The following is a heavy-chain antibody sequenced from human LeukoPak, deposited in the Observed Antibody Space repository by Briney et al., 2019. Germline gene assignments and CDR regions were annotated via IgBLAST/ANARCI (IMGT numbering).Heavy chain of an antibody. CDR2: ISHDGSNK. J-gene: IGHJ4*02. Sequence: GGSLRLSCAASGFIFSNYDMHWVRQAPGKGPQWVAVISHDGSNKDYADSVKGRFTISRDNSKNTLYLQMNSLRPEDTAVYYCVLGHYGGLFDNWGQGTLVTVSS. D-gene: IGHD4-23*01. V-gene: IGHV3-30*14. CDR3: VLGHYGGLFDN. CDR1: GFIFSNYD.